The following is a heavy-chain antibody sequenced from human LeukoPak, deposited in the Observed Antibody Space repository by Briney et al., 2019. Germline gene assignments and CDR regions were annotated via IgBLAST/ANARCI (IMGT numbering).Heavy chain of an antibody. V-gene: IGHV3-23*01. CDR1: GFTFSSYA. CDR3: ARGTTCYDLRVNWFDP. D-gene: IGHD3-3*01. J-gene: IGHJ5*02. Sequence: PGGSLRLSCAASGFTFSSYAMSWVRQAPGKGLEWVSAISGSGGSTYYADSVKGRFTISRDNAKNSLYLQMNSLRAEDTAVYYCARGTTCYDLRVNWFDPWGQGTLVTVSS. CDR2: ISGSGGST.